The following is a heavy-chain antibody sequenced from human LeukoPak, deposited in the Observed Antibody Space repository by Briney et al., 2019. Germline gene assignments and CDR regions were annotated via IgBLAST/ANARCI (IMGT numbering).Heavy chain of an antibody. D-gene: IGHD2-2*01. J-gene: IGHJ5*02. CDR1: GYTFSDFY. V-gene: IGHV1-2*02. Sequence: ASAKVSCMASGYTFSDFYIYWVRDAPGQGLGWMGWINPDNGGTNYAQKFQGRVTMTRDTNIRTVYMDQSRLRTDDTAVFYCTREARVGNWFDPWGQGTQVTVSS. CDR3: TREARVGNWFDP. CDR2: INPDNGGT.